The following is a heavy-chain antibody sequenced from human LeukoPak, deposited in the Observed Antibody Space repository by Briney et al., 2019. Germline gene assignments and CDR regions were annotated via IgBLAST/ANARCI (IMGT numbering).Heavy chain of an antibody. Sequence: GESLTLSCAASGFTFSGSWMSWVRQAPGKGLEWVATIKGDGSGKFYVDSVKGRFAISRDDAKNSLYLQMNSLRAEDTAVYYCASLLDYWGQGTLVTVSS. CDR2: IKGDGSGK. CDR3: ASLLDY. D-gene: IGHD1-26*01. CDR1: GFTFSGSW. V-gene: IGHV3-7*03. J-gene: IGHJ4*02.